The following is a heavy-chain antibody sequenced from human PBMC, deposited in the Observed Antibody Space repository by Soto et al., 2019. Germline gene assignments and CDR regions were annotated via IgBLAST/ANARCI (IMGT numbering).Heavy chain of an antibody. Sequence: QITLKESGPTLMKPTQTLTLTCTFSGFSFTTSGVGVGWVRQPPGKALEWLALLYWDDDKRYSSSLKSRLTISKDTSKNQVVLTMTNMDPVDTATYYCAHRPGEGNGRASYYGMDVWGQGTTVTVSS. CDR2: LYWDDDK. CDR3: AHRPGEGNGRASYYGMDV. D-gene: IGHD1-26*01. J-gene: IGHJ6*02. V-gene: IGHV2-5*02. CDR1: GFSFTTSGVG.